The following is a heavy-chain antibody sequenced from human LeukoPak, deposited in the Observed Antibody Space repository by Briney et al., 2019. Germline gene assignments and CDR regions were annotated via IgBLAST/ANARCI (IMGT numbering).Heavy chain of an antibody. V-gene: IGHV4-34*01. CDR1: GGSFSGYY. D-gene: IGHD5-24*01. Sequence: PSETLSLTCAVYGGSFSGYYWSWIRQPPGKGLEWIGEINHSGSTNYNPSLKSRVTISVDTSKNQFSLKLSSVTAADTAVHYCASGAQLRYLLYWGQGTLVTVSS. CDR2: INHSGST. J-gene: IGHJ4*02. CDR3: ASGAQLRYLLY.